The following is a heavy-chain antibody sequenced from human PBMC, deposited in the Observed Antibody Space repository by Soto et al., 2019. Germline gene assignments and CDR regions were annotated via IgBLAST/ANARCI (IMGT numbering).Heavy chain of an antibody. D-gene: IGHD2-15*01. CDR3: TKDAACSGGSCRYYYYYYYMDV. Sequence: GGSLRLSCTASGFTFGDYAMSWLRQAPGKGLEWVGFIRSKTYGGTAEYAASVKGRFTISTDDSKSIAYLQMNRLKTDDTAVYYCTKDAACSGGSCRYYYYYYYMDVWGKGTTVTVSS. V-gene: IGHV3-49*03. J-gene: IGHJ6*03. CDR1: GFTFGDYA. CDR2: IRSKTYGGTA.